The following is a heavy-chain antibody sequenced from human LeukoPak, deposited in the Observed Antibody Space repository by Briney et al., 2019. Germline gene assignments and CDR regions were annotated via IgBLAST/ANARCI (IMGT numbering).Heavy chain of an antibody. Sequence: PSETLSLTCTVSGGSISSSSYYWGWIRQPPGKGLEWIGSIYFSGSTYYNPSLKSRVTISVDTSKNQFSLKLSSVTAADTAVYYCARRHDILTGYYPYYYYYMDVWGKGTTVTVSS. J-gene: IGHJ6*03. D-gene: IGHD3-9*01. CDR3: ARRHDILTGYYPYYYYYMDV. CDR1: GGSISSSSYY. V-gene: IGHV4-39*01. CDR2: IYFSGST.